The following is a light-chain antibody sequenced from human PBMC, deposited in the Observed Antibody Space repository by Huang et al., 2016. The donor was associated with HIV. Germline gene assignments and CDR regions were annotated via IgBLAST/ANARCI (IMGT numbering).Light chain of an antibody. CDR3: MQTLQTPYT. Sequence: EIVVTQSPLSLPVTPGEPASISCRSSQSLLHTNGNQSLHWYLQKPGQTPQVLVYLTSKLASGVPDMFSGTGSGTEFTLKIKTVEAEDAGVYYCMQTLQTPYTFGQGTKLELK. CDR2: LTS. J-gene: IGKJ2*01. CDR1: QSLLHTNGNQS. V-gene: IGKV2-28*01.